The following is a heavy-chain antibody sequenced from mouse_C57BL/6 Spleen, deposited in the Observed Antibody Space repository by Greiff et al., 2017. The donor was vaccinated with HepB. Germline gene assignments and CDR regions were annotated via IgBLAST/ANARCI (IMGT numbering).Heavy chain of an antibody. J-gene: IGHJ3*01. D-gene: IGHD1-1*01. V-gene: IGHV1-78*01. Sequence: VQLQQSDAELVKPGASVKISCKASGYTFTDHTIHWMKQRPEQGLEWIGYIYPRDGSTKYNEKFKGKATLTADKSSSTAYMQLNSLTSEDSAVYFCARWGYYGSGSFAYWGQGTLVTVSA. CDR3: ARWGYYGSGSFAY. CDR2: IYPRDGST. CDR1: GYTFTDHT.